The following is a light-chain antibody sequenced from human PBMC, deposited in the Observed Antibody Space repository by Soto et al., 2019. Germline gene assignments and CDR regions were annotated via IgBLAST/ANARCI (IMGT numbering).Light chain of an antibody. CDR2: GVN. CDR1: STDVGGYKY. CDR3: SSFSSSSTPYV. Sequence: QSVLTQPASVSGSPGQSITISCTGTSTDVGGYKYVSWYQQHPGTAPKLMIFGVNGRPSGVSDRFSGSKSGNTASLTISGLQPEDEADYYCSSFSSSSTPYVFGTGTKVTVL. J-gene: IGLJ1*01. V-gene: IGLV2-14*01.